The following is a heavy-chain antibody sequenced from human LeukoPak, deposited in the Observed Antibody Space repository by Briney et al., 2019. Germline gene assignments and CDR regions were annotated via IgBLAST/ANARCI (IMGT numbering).Heavy chain of an antibody. V-gene: IGHV3-48*02. D-gene: IGHD2-2*02. CDR3: ARGRHCSRTKCYIDAFDI. CDR1: GFTFSSYS. J-gene: IGHJ3*02. Sequence: QPGGSLRLSCGASGFTFSSYSMNWVRQTPGKGLEWVSYITSSSTTIYYADSVKGRFTISRDNAKNSLYLQMNSLRDEDTAVYWCARGRHCSRTKCYIDAFDIWGQGTMVTVSS. CDR2: ITSSSTTI.